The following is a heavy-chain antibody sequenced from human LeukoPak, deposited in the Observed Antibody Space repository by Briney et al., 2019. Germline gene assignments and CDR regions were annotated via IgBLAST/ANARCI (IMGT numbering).Heavy chain of an antibody. CDR2: VYYTGRT. CDR3: ARLVRGIYDYFDY. CDR1: GGSISSNSYY. D-gene: IGHD3-10*01. V-gene: IGHV4-39*07. J-gene: IGHJ4*02. Sequence: SETLSLTCTVSGGSISSNSYYWGWIRQPPGKGLEWVGTVYYTGRTYYNPSLKSRVTISVDTSKNQFSLKLNSVTAADTAVYYCARLVRGIYDYFDYWGQGTLVTVSS.